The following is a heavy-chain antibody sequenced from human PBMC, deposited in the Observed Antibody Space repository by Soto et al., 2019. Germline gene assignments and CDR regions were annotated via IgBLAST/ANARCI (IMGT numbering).Heavy chain of an antibody. CDR1: GYTFTSYG. D-gene: IGHD4-17*01. CDR2: ISAYNGNT. Sequence: QVQLVQSGAEVKKPGASVKVSCKASGYTFTSYGISWVRQAPGQGLEWMGWISAYNGNTNYAQKLQGRVTMTTDTATSTANMELRRRRSDDTAVYYCARVLMTTVSRDYYYYGMDVWGQGTTVTVSS. J-gene: IGHJ6*02. V-gene: IGHV1-18*01. CDR3: ARVLMTTVSRDYYYYGMDV.